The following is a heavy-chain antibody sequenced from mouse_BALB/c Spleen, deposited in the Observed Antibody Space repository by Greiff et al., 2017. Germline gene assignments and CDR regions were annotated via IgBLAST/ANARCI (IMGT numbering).Heavy chain of an antibody. Sequence: QVQLKQPGAELVKPGASVKLSCKASGYTFTSYWMHWVKQRPGQGLEWIGEIDPSDSYTNYNQKFKGKATLTVDKSSSTAYMQLSSLTSEDSAVYYCARWGLRRVLFAYWGQGTLVTVSA. J-gene: IGHJ3*01. CDR1: GYTFTSYW. V-gene: IGHV1-69*02. D-gene: IGHD2-2*01. CDR2: IDPSDSYT. CDR3: ARWGLRRVLFAY.